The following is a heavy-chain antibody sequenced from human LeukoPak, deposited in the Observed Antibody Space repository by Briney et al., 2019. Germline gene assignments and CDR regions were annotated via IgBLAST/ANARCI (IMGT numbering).Heavy chain of an antibody. Sequence: GASVKVTCKASGYTFTSYGISWVRQAPAQGLEWMGGISAYNDNTNYAQKLQGRVTMTTDTSTSTAYMELRSLRSDDTAVYYCARVHYDILTGYSYFDYWGQGTLVTVSS. CDR1: GYTFTSYG. D-gene: IGHD3-9*01. CDR3: ARVHYDILTGYSYFDY. V-gene: IGHV1-18*01. CDR2: ISAYNDNT. J-gene: IGHJ4*02.